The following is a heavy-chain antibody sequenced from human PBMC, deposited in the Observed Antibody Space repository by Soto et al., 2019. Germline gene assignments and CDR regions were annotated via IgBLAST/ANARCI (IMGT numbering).Heavy chain of an antibody. Sequence: GGSLRLSCAARGFAFDSYGIHWACQAQGKGLEWVAVISHDGSKTNYADSVKGRVTISRDNSKDTVYLQMNSLRAEDTAVYYCAKDTYSYSCSGYYVFDSWGQGT. V-gene: IGHV3-30*18. D-gene: IGHD3-22*01. CDR2: ISHDGSKT. J-gene: IGHJ4*02. CDR1: GFAFDSYG. CDR3: AKDTYSYSCSGYYVFDS.